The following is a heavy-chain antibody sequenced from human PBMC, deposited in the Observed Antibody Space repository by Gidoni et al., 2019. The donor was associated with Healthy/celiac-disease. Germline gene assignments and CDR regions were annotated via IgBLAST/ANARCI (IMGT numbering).Heavy chain of an antibody. D-gene: IGHD2-2*01. J-gene: IGHJ6*02. CDR3: ARDQYCSSTSCYYGMDV. CDR1: GFTFSSNG. Sequence: QVQLVESGGGVVQPGRSLRRPCDASGFTFSSNGMHWVRQAPVKGLEWVAVIWYDGSNKYYADSVKGRFTISRDNSKNTLYLQMNSLRAEDTAVYYCARDQYCSSTSCYYGMDVWGQGTTVTVSS. V-gene: IGHV3-33*01. CDR2: IWYDGSNK.